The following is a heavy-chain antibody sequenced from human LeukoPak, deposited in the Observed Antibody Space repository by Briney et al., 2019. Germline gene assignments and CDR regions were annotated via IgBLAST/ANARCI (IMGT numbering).Heavy chain of an antibody. D-gene: IGHD6-19*01. CDR1: GGSISSYY. Sequence: SETLSLTCTVSGGSISSYYWNWIRQPPGKGLEWIGYIYYSGSTTYNPSLKSRVTISVDTSKIQFPLKLSSVTAADTAVYFCARQLRGEAVAGHLQPFDYWGQGTLVTVSS. V-gene: IGHV4-59*08. CDR2: IYYSGST. CDR3: ARQLRGEAVAGHLQPFDY. J-gene: IGHJ4*02.